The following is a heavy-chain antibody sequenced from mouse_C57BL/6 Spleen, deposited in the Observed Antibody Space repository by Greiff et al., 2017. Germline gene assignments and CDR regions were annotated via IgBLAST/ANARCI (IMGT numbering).Heavy chain of an antibody. D-gene: IGHD2-1*01. CDR3: ARHGGNFYCDY. Sequence: EVMLVESGGGLVKPGGSLKLSCAASGFTFSSYTMSWVRQTPEKRLEWVATISGGGGNTYYPDSVKGRFTISRDNAKNTLYLQMSSLRSEDTALYYCARHGGNFYCDYWGQGTTLTVSS. CDR1: GFTFSSYT. J-gene: IGHJ2*01. CDR2: ISGGGGNT. V-gene: IGHV5-9*01.